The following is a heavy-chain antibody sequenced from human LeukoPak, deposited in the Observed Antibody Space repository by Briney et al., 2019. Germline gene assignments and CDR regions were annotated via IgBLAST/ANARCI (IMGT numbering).Heavy chain of an antibody. V-gene: IGHV1-69*13. J-gene: IGHJ2*01. D-gene: IGHD2-21*02. Sequence: SVKVSCKASGGTFSSYAISWVRRAPGQGLEWMGGIIPIFGTANYAQKFQGRVTITADESTSTAYMELSSLRSEDTAVYYCARVLPPRHIVVVTAIGSGDWYFDLWGRGTLVTVSS. CDR3: ARVLPPRHIVVVTAIGSGDWYFDL. CDR1: GGTFSSYA. CDR2: IIPIFGTA.